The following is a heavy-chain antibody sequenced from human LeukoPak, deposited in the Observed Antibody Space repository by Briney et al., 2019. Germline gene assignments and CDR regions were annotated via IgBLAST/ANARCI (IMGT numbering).Heavy chain of an antibody. Sequence: PSETLSLTCTVSGGSISSYYWSWIRQPPGKGLEWIGYIYYSGSTNYNPSLKSRVTISVDTSKNQFSLKLSSVTAADTAVYYCARADCDFWSGYYIDYWGQGTLVTVSS. J-gene: IGHJ4*02. CDR1: GGSISSYY. D-gene: IGHD3-3*01. V-gene: IGHV4-59*01. CDR2: IYYSGST. CDR3: ARADCDFWSGYYIDY.